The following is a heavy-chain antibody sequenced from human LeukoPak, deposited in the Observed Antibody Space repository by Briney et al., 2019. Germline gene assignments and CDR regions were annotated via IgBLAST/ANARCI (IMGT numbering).Heavy chain of an antibody. J-gene: IGHJ4*02. CDR2: INPSGGST. V-gene: IGHV1-46*01. D-gene: IGHD1-26*01. CDR3: VTGYSGTYYVFDY. Sequence: GASVKVSCKASGYTFTSYYMHWVRQAPGQGLEWMGIINPSGGSTSYAQKFQGRVTITRNTSIGTAYMELSSLRSEDTAIYYCVTGYSGTYYVFDYWGQGTLVTVSS. CDR1: GYTFTSYY.